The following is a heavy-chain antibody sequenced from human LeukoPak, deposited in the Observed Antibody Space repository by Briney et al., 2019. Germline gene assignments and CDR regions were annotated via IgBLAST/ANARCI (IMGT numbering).Heavy chain of an antibody. D-gene: IGHD1-26*01. J-gene: IGHJ5*02. Sequence: GGSLRLSCAASGFTFSGSAMHWVRQASGKGLEWVGRIRSKANSYATAYAASVKGRFTISRDDSKNTAYLQMNSLKTEDTAVYYCTRRAYSGSYGLAISWGQGTLVTVSS. CDR2: IRSKANSYAT. V-gene: IGHV3-73*01. CDR1: GFTFSGSA. CDR3: TRRAYSGSYGLAIS.